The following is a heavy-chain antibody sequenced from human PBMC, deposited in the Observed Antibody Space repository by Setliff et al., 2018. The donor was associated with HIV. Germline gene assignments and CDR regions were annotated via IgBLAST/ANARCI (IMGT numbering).Heavy chain of an antibody. Sequence: ASVKVSCKASGYTFSSYAMHWVRQAPGQRLEWMGWINAGNGNTKYSQKFQGRVTITRETSASIAYMELSSLRSEDTAVYYCAIGSSNWPHRPNNYYFDYWGQGTPVTVSS. CDR1: GYTFSSYA. V-gene: IGHV1-3*01. J-gene: IGHJ4*02. CDR3: AIGSSNWPHRPNNYYFDY. CDR2: INAGNGNT. D-gene: IGHD6-13*01.